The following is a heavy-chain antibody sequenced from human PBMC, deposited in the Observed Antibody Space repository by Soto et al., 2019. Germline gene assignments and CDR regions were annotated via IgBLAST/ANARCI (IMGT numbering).Heavy chain of an antibody. CDR3: ARGGTYCESTTCWTYMDV. CDR2: IIPMIDIV. V-gene: IGHV1-69*02. D-gene: IGHD2-2*01. CDR1: GGTFSSDS. J-gene: IGHJ6*03. Sequence: QVQLVQSGAEVKKPGSSVNVSCKASGGTFSSDSIIWVRQAPGQGLEWMGRIIPMIDIVNYAQKFQGRVTITADKSTSTAYMELSGLRSEDTALYYCARGGTYCESTTCWTYMDVWAEGTTVTVSS.